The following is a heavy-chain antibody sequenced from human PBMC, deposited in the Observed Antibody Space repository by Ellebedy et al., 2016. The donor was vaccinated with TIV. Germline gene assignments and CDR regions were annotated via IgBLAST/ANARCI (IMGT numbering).Heavy chain of an antibody. CDR2: LSSYNGNT. Sequence: AASVTVSCKASGYTFTSYGISWVRQAPGRGLEWMGWLSSYNGNTKYAQKFQGRDTMTTDTSKSTTYMELRGLRSDDTALYYCARIGGGVSGTSFDVWGQGTIVTVSS. D-gene: IGHD3-16*01. J-gene: IGHJ3*01. V-gene: IGHV1-18*04. CDR3: ARIGGGVSGTSFDV. CDR1: GYTFTSYG.